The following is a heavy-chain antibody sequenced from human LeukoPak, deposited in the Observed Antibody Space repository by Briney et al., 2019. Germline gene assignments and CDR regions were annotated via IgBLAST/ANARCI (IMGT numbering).Heavy chain of an antibody. CDR2: ISYDGSNK. Sequence: PGGSLRLSCAASGFTFSSHGMHWVRQAPGKGLEWVAVISYDGSNKYYADSVKGRFTISRDNSKNTLYLQMNSLRAEDTAVYYCAEALGANDYWGQGTLVTVSS. D-gene: IGHD1-26*01. V-gene: IGHV3-30*18. CDR3: AEALGANDY. CDR1: GFTFSSHG. J-gene: IGHJ4*02.